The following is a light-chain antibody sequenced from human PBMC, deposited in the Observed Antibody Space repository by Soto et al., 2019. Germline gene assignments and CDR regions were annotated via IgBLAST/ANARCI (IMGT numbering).Light chain of an antibody. V-gene: IGLV2-23*02. CDR3: CSYTRSGSFV. Sequence: QSVLTHPASVSGSPGQPIAISCTGTSSDVGIYNLVSWYQHFPGKAPKLIIYEVNKRPSGVSNRFSGSKSGSTASLTISGLQAEDEADYYCCSYTRSGSFVFGTGTKVTXL. J-gene: IGLJ1*01. CDR2: EVN. CDR1: SSDVGIYNL.